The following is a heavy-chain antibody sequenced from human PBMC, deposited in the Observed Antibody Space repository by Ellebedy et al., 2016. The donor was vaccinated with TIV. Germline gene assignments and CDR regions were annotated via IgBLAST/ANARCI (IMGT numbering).Heavy chain of an antibody. Sequence: GESLKISCEGSESTFSDSWIAWVRQMPGKGLEWMGVIYPGDSDTRYSPSFQGQVTISADKSISTAYLQWSSLKASDTAMYYWARPSANSNDYWGQGTLVTVSS. J-gene: IGHJ4*02. CDR1: ESTFSDSW. CDR2: IYPGDSDT. CDR3: ARPSANSNDY. V-gene: IGHV5-51*01. D-gene: IGHD4-23*01.